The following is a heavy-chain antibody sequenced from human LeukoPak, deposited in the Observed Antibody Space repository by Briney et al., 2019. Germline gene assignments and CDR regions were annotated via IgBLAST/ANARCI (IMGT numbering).Heavy chain of an antibody. D-gene: IGHD3-3*01. V-gene: IGHV4-4*07. Sequence: SETLSLTCTVSGGSISSYYWSWIRQPAGKGLEWIGRIYTSGSTNYNPSLKSRVTMSVDTSKNQFSLKLSSVTAADTAVYYCARAPIWSGYLPSYYYYYGMDVWGQGTTVTVSS. CDR3: ARAPIWSGYLPSYYYYYGMDV. CDR1: GGSISSYY. J-gene: IGHJ6*02. CDR2: IYTSGST.